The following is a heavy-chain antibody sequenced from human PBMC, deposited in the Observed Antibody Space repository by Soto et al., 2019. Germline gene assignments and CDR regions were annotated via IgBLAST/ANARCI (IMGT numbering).Heavy chain of an antibody. V-gene: IGHV3-48*01. CDR1: GFTFSSYS. J-gene: IGHJ6*03. Sequence: GESLKISCAASGFTFSSYSMNWVRQAPGKGLEWVSYISSSSSTIYYADSVKGRFTISRDNAKNSLYLQMNSLRAEDTAVYYCARDGAPLTIFGVVSRLGYYYYYYMDVWGKGTTVTVSS. CDR3: ARDGAPLTIFGVVSRLGYYYYYYMDV. CDR2: ISSSSSTI. D-gene: IGHD3-3*01.